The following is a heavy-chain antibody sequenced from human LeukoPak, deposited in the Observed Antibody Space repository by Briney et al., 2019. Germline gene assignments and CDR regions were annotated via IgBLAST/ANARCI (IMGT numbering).Heavy chain of an antibody. V-gene: IGHV1-69*13. D-gene: IGHD1-26*01. CDR3: AVGASRDAFDI. Sequence: GASVKVSCKASGYTFTGYYMHWVRQAPGQGLEWMGGIIPIFGTANYAQKFQGRVTITADESTSTAYMELSSLRSEDTAVYYCAVGASRDAFDIWGQGTMVTVSS. CDR2: IIPIFGTA. CDR1: GYTFTGYY. J-gene: IGHJ3*02.